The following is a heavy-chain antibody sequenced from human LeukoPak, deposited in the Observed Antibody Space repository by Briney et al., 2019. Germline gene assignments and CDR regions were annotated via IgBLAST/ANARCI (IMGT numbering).Heavy chain of an antibody. CDR3: ARHSLGGYDY. CDR2: IYPCDSDT. D-gene: IGHD5-12*01. J-gene: IGHJ4*02. Sequence: GESLKISCKSSGYSFTSYWIGWVRQMPGKGLEWMGLIYPCDSDTRYSPSFQGQVTISADKSLSTAYLQWSSLKAPDAGMYYCARHSLGGYDYWGQGTLVTVSS. CDR1: GYSFTSYW. V-gene: IGHV5-51*01.